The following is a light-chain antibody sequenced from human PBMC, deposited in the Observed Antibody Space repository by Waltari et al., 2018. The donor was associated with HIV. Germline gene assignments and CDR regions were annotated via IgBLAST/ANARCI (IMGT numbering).Light chain of an antibody. CDR2: SHE. J-gene: IGLJ3*02. V-gene: IGLV1-44*01. CDR1: SSNIGNNA. CDR3: AVWDDNLKSV. Sequence: QSVLTQPPSASGTPGQRVTISCSGRSSNIGNNAVSWYQQLPGDAPKLLISSHERRPAGVPERFSASNSGTSASLAISGLQSEDEAHYYCAVWDDNLKSVFGGGTKLTVL.